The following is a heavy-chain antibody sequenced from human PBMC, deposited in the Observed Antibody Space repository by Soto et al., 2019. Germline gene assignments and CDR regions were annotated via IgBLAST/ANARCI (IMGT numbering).Heavy chain of an antibody. V-gene: IGHV4-30-2*01. CDR3: ATQPVDPIGTHHWSDP. CDR1: GGSISSGGYS. D-gene: IGHD1-1*01. CDR2: IYHSGSA. Sequence: SETLSLTCAVSGGSISSGGYSWSWIRQPPGKGLEWIGYIYHSGSAYYNPSLKSRVTISVDRSKNQFSLKLSSVTAADTAVYYFATQPVDPIGTHHWSDPWGKGTLVTVPS. J-gene: IGHJ5*02.